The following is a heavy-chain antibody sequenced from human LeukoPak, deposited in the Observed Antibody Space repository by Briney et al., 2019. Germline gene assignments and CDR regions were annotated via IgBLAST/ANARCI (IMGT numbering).Heavy chain of an antibody. V-gene: IGHV3-23*01. CDR1: GFTFSDFA. Sequence: GGSLRLSCVVSGFTFSDFAMSWVRRAPGKGLEWVSAITGSGETKYYADSVKGRFTMSRDNSKNTLYLQMNSLRDEDTAEYFCAKESLVVIESYFDNWGQGTLVTVPS. D-gene: IGHD3-22*01. J-gene: IGHJ4*02. CDR2: ITGSGETK. CDR3: AKESLVVIESYFDN.